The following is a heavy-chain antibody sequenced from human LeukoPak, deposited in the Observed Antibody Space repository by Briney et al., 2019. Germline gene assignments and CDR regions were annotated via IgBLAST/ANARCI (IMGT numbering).Heavy chain of an antibody. CDR2: ISYDGSNK. CDR1: GFTFSSYW. J-gene: IGHJ3*02. CDR3: AREGGYYDRAFDI. V-gene: IGHV3-30-3*01. D-gene: IGHD3-22*01. Sequence: GGSLRLSCAASGFTFSSYWMHWVRQAPGKGLEWVAVISYDGSNKYYADSVKGRFTISRDNSKNTLYLQMNSLRAEDTAVYYCAREGGYYDRAFDIWGQGTMVTVSS.